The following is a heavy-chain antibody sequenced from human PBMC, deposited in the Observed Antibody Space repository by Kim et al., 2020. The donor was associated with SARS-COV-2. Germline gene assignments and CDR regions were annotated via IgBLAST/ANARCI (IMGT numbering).Heavy chain of an antibody. CDR3: ARGRGPGSSTWFPYYFDY. J-gene: IGHJ4*01. CDR1: GFSVSSYY. Sequence: GGSLRLSCAASGFSVSSYYMSWVRQAPGKGLEWVSFIYSGGTTYYADSVKGRFTISRDNSKNTLHHQMNSLRAEDKAVYYCARGRGPGSSTWFPYYFDY. D-gene: IGHD6-13*01. CDR2: IYSGGTT. V-gene: IGHV3-53*01.